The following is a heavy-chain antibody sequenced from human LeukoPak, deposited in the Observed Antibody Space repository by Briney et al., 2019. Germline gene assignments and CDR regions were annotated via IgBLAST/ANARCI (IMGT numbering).Heavy chain of an antibody. CDR1: GFTFSSYA. D-gene: IGHD3-9*01. J-gene: IGHJ4*02. Sequence: GGSLRLSCAASGFTFSSYAMSWVRQAPGKGLEWVSAISGSGGSTYYADSVKGRFTISRDNSKNTLYLQMNSLGAEDTAVYYCAKYYDMLTGYLYPDYWGQGTLVTVSS. V-gene: IGHV3-23*01. CDR2: ISGSGGST. CDR3: AKYYDMLTGYLYPDY.